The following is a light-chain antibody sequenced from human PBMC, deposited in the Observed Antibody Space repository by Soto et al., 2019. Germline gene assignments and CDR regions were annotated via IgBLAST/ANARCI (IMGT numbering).Light chain of an antibody. CDR1: QSVSNY. V-gene: IGKV3-15*01. CDR2: GAS. Sequence: EIVMTQSPATLSVTPGERATLSCRASQSVSNYLAWYQQKPGQAPRLLIYGASTRATGIPARFSGGGSETDFTLTISSLQSEDFAVYYCQQYHNWPPLTFGGGTKVDI. J-gene: IGKJ4*01. CDR3: QQYHNWPPLT.